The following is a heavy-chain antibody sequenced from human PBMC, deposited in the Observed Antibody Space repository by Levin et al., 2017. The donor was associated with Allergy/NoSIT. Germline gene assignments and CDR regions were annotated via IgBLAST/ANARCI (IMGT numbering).Heavy chain of an antibody. D-gene: IGHD3-9*01. CDR2: IHYSWST. Sequence: SETLSLTCTVSGGSISVSGGSSSRNIYYWGWIRQPPGKGLEWIGSIHYSWSTYYNPSLKSRVTMSVDTSKNQVSLKLSAVTAADTATYYCARDEEGYDTNWFDPWGQGTLVTVSS. CDR3: ARDEEGYDTNWFDP. J-gene: IGHJ5*02. V-gene: IGHV4-39*07. CDR1: GGSSSRNIYY.